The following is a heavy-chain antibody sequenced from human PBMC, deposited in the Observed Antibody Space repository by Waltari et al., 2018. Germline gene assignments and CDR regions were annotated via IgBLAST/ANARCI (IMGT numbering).Heavy chain of an antibody. Sequence: QVQLVQSGAEVKKPGASVKISCKASGYTFTSYHMHWVRQAPGQGLEWMGIVNHRDGNTHYAKKVQGRVNMTRDTSTSTVYMELISLRSEDTAVYYCARDASGRFGEHERAFDYWGQGTLVTVSS. CDR1: GYTFTSYH. CDR3: ARDASGRFGEHERAFDY. D-gene: IGHD3-10*01. V-gene: IGHV1-46*01. CDR2: VNHRDGNT. J-gene: IGHJ4*02.